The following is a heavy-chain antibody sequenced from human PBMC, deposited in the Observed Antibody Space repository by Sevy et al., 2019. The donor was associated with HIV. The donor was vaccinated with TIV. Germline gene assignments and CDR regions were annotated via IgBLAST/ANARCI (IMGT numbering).Heavy chain of an antibody. CDR2: ISHDGSLK. Sequence: GGSLRLSCAASGFIFTNYGMHWVRQAPGKGLEWVAVISHDGSLKYYADSMRGRVTISRDSSKNTVSLQMNSLRLEDTAVYYCAKGSRATGSAFDIWGQGTMVTVS. V-gene: IGHV3-30*18. D-gene: IGHD2-15*01. CDR1: GFIFTNYG. J-gene: IGHJ3*02. CDR3: AKGSRATGSAFDI.